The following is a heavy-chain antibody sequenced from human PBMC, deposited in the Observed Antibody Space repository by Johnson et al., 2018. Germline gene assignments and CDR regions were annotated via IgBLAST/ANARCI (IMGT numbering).Heavy chain of an antibody. V-gene: IGHV4-34*01. D-gene: IGHD3-22*01. CDR2: VSHSGRT. CDR1: GGSFSDYY. Sequence: QVRLRQGGAGLLKPSETLALTCAVYGGSFSDYYWSWIRHPPGKGLEWSGQVSHSGRTNYNSSLKSRGNISLDTSKIQFSLALTPVSAADTAVYCCASVEYYYGGSDYYPDYYYYIDVWGKGTTVTVSS. J-gene: IGHJ6*03. CDR3: ASVEYYYGGSDYYPDYYYYIDV.